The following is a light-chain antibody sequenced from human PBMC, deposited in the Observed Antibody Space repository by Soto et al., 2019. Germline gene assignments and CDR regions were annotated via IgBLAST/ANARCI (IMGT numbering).Light chain of an antibody. Sequence: DIQMTQSPSTLSASVGDIVTITCRASQSISSWLAWYQQKPGKAPKLLIYDASSLESGVPSRFSGSGSVTEFPLTISSLQPDDFATYYCQQYNSYPWTFGQGTKVEIK. V-gene: IGKV1-5*01. CDR1: QSISSW. CDR2: DAS. J-gene: IGKJ1*01. CDR3: QQYNSYPWT.